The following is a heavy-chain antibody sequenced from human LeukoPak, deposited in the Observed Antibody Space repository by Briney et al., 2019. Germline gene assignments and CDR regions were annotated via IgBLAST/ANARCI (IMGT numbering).Heavy chain of an antibody. CDR3: AKRGVVIRVVLVGFHKEAYYFDS. D-gene: IGHD3-10*01. V-gene: IGHV3-23*01. Sequence: GGSLRLSCAVSGITLSNYGMSWVRQAPGKGLEWVAGISGSGGGTVYADSVKGRFTISRDNPKNTLYLQMSSLRAEDTAVYFCAKRGVVIRVVLVGFHKEAYYFDSWGQGALVTVSS. CDR2: ISGSGGGT. CDR1: GITLSNYG. J-gene: IGHJ4*02.